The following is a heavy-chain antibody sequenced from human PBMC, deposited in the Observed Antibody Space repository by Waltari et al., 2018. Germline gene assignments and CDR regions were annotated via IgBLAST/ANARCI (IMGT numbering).Heavy chain of an antibody. CDR2: ISSTYEI. D-gene: IGHD7-27*01. V-gene: IGHV3-48*02. CDR3: ARDTAWAFDY. CDR1: GFTFTNYA. Sequence: EVQLVESGGGLVQPGGSLRLSCLVPGFTFTNYALNWVRQAPGKGLEWISYISSTYEITYADSVRGRFTISRDSGKNSLYLQMNSLRDDDTAVYYCARDTAWAFDYWGQGILVTVSS. J-gene: IGHJ4*02.